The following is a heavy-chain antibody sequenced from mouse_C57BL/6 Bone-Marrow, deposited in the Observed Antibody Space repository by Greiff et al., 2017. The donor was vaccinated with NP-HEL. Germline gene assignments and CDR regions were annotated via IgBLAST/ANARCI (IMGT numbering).Heavy chain of an antibody. Sequence: VQLQQSVAELVRPGASVKLSCTASGFNIKNTYMHWVKQRPEQGLEWIGRIDPANGNTKYAPKFQGKATLTADTSSNTAYLQLSSLTSEDTAIYYCARLPTYYYGSSYPYFDYWGQGTTLTVSS. CDR3: ARLPTYYYGSSYPYFDY. CDR2: IDPANGNT. J-gene: IGHJ2*01. D-gene: IGHD1-1*01. CDR1: GFNIKNTY. V-gene: IGHV14-3*01.